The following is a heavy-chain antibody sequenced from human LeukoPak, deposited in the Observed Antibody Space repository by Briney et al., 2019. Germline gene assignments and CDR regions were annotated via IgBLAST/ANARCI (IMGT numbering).Heavy chain of an antibody. CDR3: ARVEPYYYDSSGYYYRDDAFDI. Sequence: ASVKVSCKGSGYTFTVYYMHWVRQATGQGLEWMGWMNPNSGNTGYAQKFQGRVTMTRNTSISTAYMELSSLTSEDTAVDYFARVEPYYYDSSGYYYRDDAFDIWGKGTMVTVSS. V-gene: IGHV1-8*02. D-gene: IGHD3-22*01. CDR1: GYTFTVYY. J-gene: IGHJ3*02. CDR2: MNPNSGNT.